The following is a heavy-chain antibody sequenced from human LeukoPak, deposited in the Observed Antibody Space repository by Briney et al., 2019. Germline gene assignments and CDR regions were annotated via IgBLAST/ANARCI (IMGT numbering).Heavy chain of an antibody. CDR3: ARRGKNAFDI. V-gene: IGHV4-34*01. CDR1: GGSFSGYY. CDR2: INHSGST. Sequence: SETLSLTCAVYGGSFSGYYWSWIRQPPGKGLEWIGEINHSGSTNYNPSLKSRVTISVDTSKNQFSLKLSSVTAADTAVYYCARRGKNAFDIWGQGTVVTVSS. J-gene: IGHJ3*02. D-gene: IGHD3-10*01.